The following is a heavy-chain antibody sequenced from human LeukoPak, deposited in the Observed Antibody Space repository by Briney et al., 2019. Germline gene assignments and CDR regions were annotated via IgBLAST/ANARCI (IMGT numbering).Heavy chain of an antibody. Sequence: GGSLRLSCAASGFTFSSYAMSWVRQAPGKGLEWVSAISGSGGSTYYADSVKGRFTISRDNSKNTLYLQMNSLRAEDTAVYYCARALPREDDSSGYVPYYFDYWGQGTLVTVSS. V-gene: IGHV3-23*01. CDR3: ARALPREDDSSGYVPYYFDY. J-gene: IGHJ4*02. CDR1: GFTFSSYA. CDR2: ISGSGGST. D-gene: IGHD3-22*01.